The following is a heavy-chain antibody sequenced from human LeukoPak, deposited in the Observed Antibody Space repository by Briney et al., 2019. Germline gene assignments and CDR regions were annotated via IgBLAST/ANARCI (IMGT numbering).Heavy chain of an antibody. CDR3: ARKPKDCSGGTCYWYYFDY. Sequence: SETLSLTCAVSGGSISSSNWWSWVRQPPGKGLEWIGNIYSSGSPYYNPSLQSRVTISLDTSKNQFSLNLSSVTAADTAVYYCARKPKDCSGGTCYWYYFDYWGQGTLVTVSS. V-gene: IGHV4-4*02. CDR1: GGSISSSNW. J-gene: IGHJ4*02. CDR2: IYSSGSP. D-gene: IGHD2-15*01.